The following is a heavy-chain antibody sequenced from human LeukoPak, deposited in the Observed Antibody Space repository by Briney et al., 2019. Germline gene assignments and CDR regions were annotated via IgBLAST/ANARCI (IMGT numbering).Heavy chain of an antibody. CDR3: ARQEGAMRFDY. V-gene: IGHV4-59*08. J-gene: IGHJ4*02. CDR1: GGSIRSYY. D-gene: IGHD1-26*01. Sequence: ASETLSLTCVVSGGSIRSYYWSWIRQPPGEGLECIGYIYDSGNTNYNPSLKSRVTISVDPSKNQFSLNLTSVTAADMAVYYCARQEGAMRFDYWGQGILVTVSS. CDR2: IYDSGNT.